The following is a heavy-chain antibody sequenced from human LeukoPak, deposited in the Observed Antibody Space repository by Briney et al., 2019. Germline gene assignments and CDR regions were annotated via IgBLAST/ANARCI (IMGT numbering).Heavy chain of an antibody. J-gene: IGHJ4*02. CDR3: AREQLMISSTSCYALDY. CDR2: INPNSGGT. V-gene: IGHV1-2*04. Sequence: ASVKVSCKASGYTFTGYYMHWVRQAPGQGLEWMGWINPNSGGTNYAQKFQGWVTMTRDTSISTAYMELSRLRSDDTAVYYCAREQLMISSTSCYALDYWGQGTLVTVSS. D-gene: IGHD2-2*01. CDR1: GYTFTGYY.